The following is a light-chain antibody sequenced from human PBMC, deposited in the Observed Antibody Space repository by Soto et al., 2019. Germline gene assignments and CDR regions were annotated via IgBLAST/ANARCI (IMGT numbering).Light chain of an antibody. CDR3: QQRSNWPPTWT. Sequence: EIVLTQSPATLSLSPGERATPSCRASQSVSSYLAWYQQKPGQAPRLLIYDASKRATGIPARFSGSGSGTDFTLTISSLEPEDFAVYYCQQRSNWPPTWTFGQGTKVDIK. CDR2: DAS. V-gene: IGKV3-11*01. CDR1: QSVSSY. J-gene: IGKJ1*01.